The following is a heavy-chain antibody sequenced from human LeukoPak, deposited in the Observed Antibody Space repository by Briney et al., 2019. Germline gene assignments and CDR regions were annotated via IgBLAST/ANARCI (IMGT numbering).Heavy chain of an antibody. CDR3: ARDKAPGGKRWFDP. D-gene: IGHD4-23*01. CDR2: IDNSGTT. V-gene: IGHV4-39*06. J-gene: IGHJ5*02. Sequence: SETLSLTCSVSGDSIDINSHYWGWIRQSAGKGLEWIGSIDNSGTTYGNPSLKSRVTISVDASEKQIALRLSSVTAADAAVYHCARDKAPGGKRWFDPWGQGALVIVSS. CDR1: GDSIDINSHY.